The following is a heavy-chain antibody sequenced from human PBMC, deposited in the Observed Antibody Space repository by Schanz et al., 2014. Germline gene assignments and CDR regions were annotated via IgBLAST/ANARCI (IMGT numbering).Heavy chain of an antibody. J-gene: IGHJ5*01. D-gene: IGHD4-17*01. CDR2: IYHSGST. V-gene: IGHV4-30-2*01. CDR1: GGSISSGGSS. CDR3: ARSPGDFPGWFDS. Sequence: QLQLQESGSGLVKPSQTLSLPCGVSGGSISSGGSSWNWIRLPPGKGLEWIGYIYHSGSTYYNPSLKSRVTISVDRSKNQFSLTLNSVTAADTAVYYCARSPGDFPGWFDSWGQGTLVTVSS.